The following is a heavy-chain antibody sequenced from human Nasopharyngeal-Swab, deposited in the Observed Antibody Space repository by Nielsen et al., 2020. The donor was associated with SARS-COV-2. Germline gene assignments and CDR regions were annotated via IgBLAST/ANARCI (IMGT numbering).Heavy chain of an antibody. J-gene: IGHJ2*01. D-gene: IGHD4-17*01. CDR3: ARASTVTTFFDL. Sequence: SKTLSLTCAVYGGSFSGYYWSWIRQPPGKGLEWIGEINHSGSTNYNPSLKSRVTISVDTSKNQFSLKLNSVTAADTAVYYCARASTVTTFFDLWGRGTLVTVSS. V-gene: IGHV4-34*01. CDR2: INHSGST. CDR1: GGSFSGYY.